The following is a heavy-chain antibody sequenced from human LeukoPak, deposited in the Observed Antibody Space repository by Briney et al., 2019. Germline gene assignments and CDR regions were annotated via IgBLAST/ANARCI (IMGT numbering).Heavy chain of an antibody. CDR1: GFTFYFYA. V-gene: IGHV3-23*01. J-gene: IGHJ3*02. D-gene: IGHD3-10*01. Sequence: GGSLRLSCAASGFTFYFYAMSWVRQAPGKGLEWVSGLSGSGDSTYYADSVKGRFTISRDNSKNTLYLQMNSLRADDTAVYYCARVGPYGEAFDIWGQGTMVTVSS. CDR2: LSGSGDST. CDR3: ARVGPYGEAFDI.